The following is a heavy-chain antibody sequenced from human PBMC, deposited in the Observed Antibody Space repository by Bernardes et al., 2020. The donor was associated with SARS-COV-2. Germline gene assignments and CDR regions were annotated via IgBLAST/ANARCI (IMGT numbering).Heavy chain of an antibody. Sequence: ETLSLTCTVSGGSISSSSYYWGWIRQPPGKGLEGIGSIYYSGSTYYNPSLKSRVTISVDTSKNQFSLTLSSVTAADTAVYYCASLGIAARPGPLGFENYYYGMDVWGQGTTVTVCS. CDR2: IYYSGST. D-gene: IGHD6-13*01. CDR3: ASLGIAARPGPLGFENYYYGMDV. J-gene: IGHJ6*02. V-gene: IGHV4-39*01. CDR1: GGSISSSSYY.